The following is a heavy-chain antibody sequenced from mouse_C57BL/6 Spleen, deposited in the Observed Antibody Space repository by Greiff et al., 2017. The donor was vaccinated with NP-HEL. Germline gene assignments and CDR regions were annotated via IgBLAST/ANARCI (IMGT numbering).Heavy chain of an antibody. CDR2: IYPRSGNT. D-gene: IGHD1-1*01. J-gene: IGHJ4*01. CDR3: ARWFTTVVGQAMDY. CDR1: GYTFTSYG. V-gene: IGHV1-81*01. Sequence: QVQLQQSGAELARPGASVTLSCKASGYTFTSYGISWVKQRTGQGLEWIGEIYPRSGNTYYNEKFKGKATLTADKSSSTAYMELRSLTSEDSAVYFCARWFTTVVGQAMDYWGQGTSVTVSS.